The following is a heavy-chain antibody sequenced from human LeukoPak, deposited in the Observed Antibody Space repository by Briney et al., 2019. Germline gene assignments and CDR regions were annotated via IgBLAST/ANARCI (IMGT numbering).Heavy chain of an antibody. CDR2: INHSGST. CDR1: GGSFSGYY. V-gene: IGHV4-34*01. CDR3: ARGVDTAMVRSYYYYGMDV. J-gene: IGHJ6*02. D-gene: IGHD5-18*01. Sequence: KPSETLSLTCAVYGGSFSGYYWSWIRQPPGKGLEWIGEINHSGSTNYNPSLKSRVTISVDTSKNQFSLKLSSVTAADTAVYYCARGVDTAMVRSYYYYGMDVRGQGTTVTVSS.